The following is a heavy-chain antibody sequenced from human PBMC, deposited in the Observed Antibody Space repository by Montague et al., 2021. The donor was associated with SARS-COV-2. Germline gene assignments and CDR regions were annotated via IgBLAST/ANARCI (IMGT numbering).Heavy chain of an antibody. Sequence: SETLSLTCTVSAGSINNHYWSWIRQTPGKELEWIAYVYFSGTASYNPSLKSRVTISVDTSRNQFSLQLTSVTAADTAVYYGARRPSSGWSFDYWGQGTQVSVSS. CDR2: VYFSGTA. CDR3: ARRPSSGWSFDY. J-gene: IGHJ4*02. V-gene: IGHV4-59*08. D-gene: IGHD6-19*01. CDR1: AGSINNHY.